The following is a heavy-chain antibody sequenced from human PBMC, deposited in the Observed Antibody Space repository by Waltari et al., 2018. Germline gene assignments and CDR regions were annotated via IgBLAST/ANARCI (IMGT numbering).Heavy chain of an antibody. Sequence: QVQLQESGPGLVKPSQTLSLTCTVSGGSISSGDYYWSWIRQPPGKGLEWMGEIYYSGRNDYNPSLKSRVTISVDTSKNQFSLKLSSVTAADTAVYYCASCRDGAFDIWGQGTMVTVSS. J-gene: IGHJ3*02. D-gene: IGHD2-15*01. CDR1: GGSISSGDYY. V-gene: IGHV4-30-4*08. CDR2: IYYSGRN. CDR3: ASCRDGAFDI.